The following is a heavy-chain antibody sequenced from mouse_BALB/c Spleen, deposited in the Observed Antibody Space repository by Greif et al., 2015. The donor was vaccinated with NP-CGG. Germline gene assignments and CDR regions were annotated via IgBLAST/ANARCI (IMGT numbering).Heavy chain of an antibody. CDR2: LAPANGNT. D-gene: IGHD3-1*01. CDR3: ARARPYYAMDY. J-gene: IGHJ4*01. V-gene: IGHV14-3*02. Sequence: VQLKESGAELVKPGASVKLSCTASGFNIKDTYMHWVKQRPEQGLEWLGRLAPANGNTKYDPKFQGKATITADTSSNTAYLQLSSLTSEDTAVDYCARARPYYAMDYWGQGTSVTVSS. CDR1: GFNIKDTY.